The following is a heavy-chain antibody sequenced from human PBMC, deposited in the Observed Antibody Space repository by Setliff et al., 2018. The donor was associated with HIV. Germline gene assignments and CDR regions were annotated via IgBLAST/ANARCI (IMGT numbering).Heavy chain of an antibody. Sequence: ASVKVSCKASGYTFTSYAMHWVRQAPGQRLEWMGWINAGNGNTKYSKKFQGRVTITRDTSASTAYMELSSMRSEDTAVYYCARDYGSGSYYPYWGQGTLVTVSS. D-gene: IGHD3-10*01. CDR1: GYTFTSYA. J-gene: IGHJ4*02. CDR2: INAGNGNT. CDR3: ARDYGSGSYYPY. V-gene: IGHV1-3*01.